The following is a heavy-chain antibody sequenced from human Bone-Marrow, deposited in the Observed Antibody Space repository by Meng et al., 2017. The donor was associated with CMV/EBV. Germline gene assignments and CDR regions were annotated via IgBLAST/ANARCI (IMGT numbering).Heavy chain of an antibody. D-gene: IGHD3-3*01. CDR2: ISSSSSYI. CDR3: ARDREFMKGFLEWLPVYYGMDV. V-gene: IGHV3-21*01. CDR1: GFTFSSYS. Sequence: GESLKISCAASGFTFSSYSMNWVRQAPGKGLEWVSSISSSSSYIYYADSVKGRFTISRDNAKNSLYLQMNSLRAEDTAVYYCARDREFMKGFLEWLPVYYGMDVWGQGTTVTVSS. J-gene: IGHJ6*02.